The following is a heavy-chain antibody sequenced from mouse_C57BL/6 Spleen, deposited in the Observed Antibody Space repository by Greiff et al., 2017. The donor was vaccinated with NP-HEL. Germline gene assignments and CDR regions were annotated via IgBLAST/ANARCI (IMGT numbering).Heavy chain of an antibody. J-gene: IGHJ4*01. Sequence: VKLVESGAELARPGASVKLSCKASGYTFTSYGISWVKQRTGQGLEWIGEIYPRSGNTYYNEKFKGKATLTADKSSSTAYMELRSLTSEDSAVYFCARYGDYDPYYAMDYWGQGTSVTVSS. CDR2: IYPRSGNT. D-gene: IGHD2-4*01. CDR1: GYTFTSYG. CDR3: ARYGDYDPYYAMDY. V-gene: IGHV1-81*01.